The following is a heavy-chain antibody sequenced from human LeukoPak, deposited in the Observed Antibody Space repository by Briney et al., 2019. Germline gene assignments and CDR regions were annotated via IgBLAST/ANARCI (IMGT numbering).Heavy chain of an antibody. CDR3: ARYSYDSSGRTWDY. V-gene: IGHV3-21*01. D-gene: IGHD3-22*01. CDR1: GFTFSSYS. CDR2: ISSSSSYI. J-gene: IGHJ4*02. Sequence: KPGGSLRLSCAASGFTFSSYSMNWVRQAPGKGLEWVSSISSSSSYIYYADSVKGRFTISRDNAKNSLYLQMNSLRAEDTAVYHCARYSYDSSGRTWDYWGQGTLVTVSS.